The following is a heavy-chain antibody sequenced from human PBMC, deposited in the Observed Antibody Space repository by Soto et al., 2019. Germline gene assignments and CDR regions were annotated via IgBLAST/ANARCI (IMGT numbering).Heavy chain of an antibody. CDR2: ITSNGGNT. J-gene: IGHJ6*02. CDR1: GFPFSSYA. Sequence: EVQLVESGGGLVQPGGSLSLPCAASGFPFSSYAMHWVRQAPGKGLEYVSDITSNGGNTDYASPVKGRFTISRDNSKNTLYLQMGSLRVEDMDVYYCARRIPFGYGMDGWGQGTTVTVSS. V-gene: IGHV3-64*01. D-gene: IGHD2-21*01. CDR3: ARRIPFGYGMDG.